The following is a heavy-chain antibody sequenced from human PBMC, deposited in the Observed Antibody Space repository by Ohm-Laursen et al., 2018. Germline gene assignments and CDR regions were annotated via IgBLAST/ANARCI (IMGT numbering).Heavy chain of an antibody. CDR2: IYYSGST. J-gene: IGHJ3*02. CDR1: GGSISSYY. D-gene: IGHD2-2*03. CDR3: ARDRGTWILDGEAFDI. Sequence: GTLSLTCTVSGGSISSYYWSWIRQPPGKGLEWIGYIYYSGSTNYNPSLKSRVTISVDTSKNQFSLKLSSVTAADTAVYYCARDRGTWILDGEAFDIWGQGTMVTVSS. V-gene: IGHV4-59*12.